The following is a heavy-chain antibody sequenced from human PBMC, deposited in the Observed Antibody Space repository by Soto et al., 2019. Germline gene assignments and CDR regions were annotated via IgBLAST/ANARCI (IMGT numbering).Heavy chain of an antibody. Sequence: GGSLRLSCAASGFTFSSYGMHWVRQAPGKGLEWVAVIWYDGSNKYYADSVKGRFTISRDNSKNTLYLQMNSLRAEDTAVYYCARVLLDPYWYFDLWGRGTLVTVSS. CDR1: GFTFSSYG. V-gene: IGHV3-33*01. CDR3: ARVLLDPYWYFDL. CDR2: IWYDGSNK. J-gene: IGHJ2*01. D-gene: IGHD2-2*03.